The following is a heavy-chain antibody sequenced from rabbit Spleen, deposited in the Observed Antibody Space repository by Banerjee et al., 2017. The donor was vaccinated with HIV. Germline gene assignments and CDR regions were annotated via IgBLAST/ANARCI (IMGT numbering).Heavy chain of an antibody. Sequence: QSLEESGGDLVKPGASLTLTCTASGFSFSNSYYMCWVRQAPGKGLEWIGCIYGGSSGSTYYASWAKGRFTISKTSSTTVTLQLNSLTAADTATYFCARRDASGHRPYNLWGPGTLVTVS. V-gene: IGHV1S40*01. CDR2: IYGGSSGST. D-gene: IGHD1-1*01. CDR1: GFSFSNSYY. CDR3: ARRDASGHRPYNL. J-gene: IGHJ4*01.